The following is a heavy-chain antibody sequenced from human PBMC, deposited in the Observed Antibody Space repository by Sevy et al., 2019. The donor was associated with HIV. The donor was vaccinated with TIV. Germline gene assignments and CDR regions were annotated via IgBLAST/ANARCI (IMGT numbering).Heavy chain of an antibody. D-gene: IGHD3-22*01. Sequence: GGSLRLSCAASGFTFSNAWMSWVRQAPGKGLEWVGRIKSKTDGGTTDDAAPGKGRFTISRDDSKNTLNLQMNSLKTEDTAVYYCNTVDRRGGSYYDGSGYTPLFDYWGQGTLVTVSS. CDR3: NTVDRRGGSYYDGSGYTPLFDY. V-gene: IGHV3-15*01. CDR1: GFTFSNAW. J-gene: IGHJ4*02. CDR2: IKSKTDGGTT.